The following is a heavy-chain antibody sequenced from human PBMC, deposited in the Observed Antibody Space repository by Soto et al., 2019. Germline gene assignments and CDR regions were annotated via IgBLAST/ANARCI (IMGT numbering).Heavy chain of an antibody. V-gene: IGHV4-30-4*01. D-gene: IGHD3-22*01. CDR2: IYYSGST. CDR1: GGSISSGDYY. CDR3: ARDIYYYDSSGYYHVSAFDI. Sequence: PSETLSLTCTVSGGSISSGDYYWSWIRQPPGKGLEWIGYIYYSGSTYYNPSLKSRVTISVDTSKNQFSLKLSSVTAADTAVYYCARDIYYYDSSGYYHVSAFDIWGQGTMVTVSS. J-gene: IGHJ3*02.